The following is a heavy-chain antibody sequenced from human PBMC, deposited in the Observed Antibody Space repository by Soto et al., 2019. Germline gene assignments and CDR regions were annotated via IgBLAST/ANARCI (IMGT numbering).Heavy chain of an antibody. CDR2: ISSSSSTI. CDR1: GFTFSSYS. V-gene: IGHV3-48*01. J-gene: IGHJ3*02. CDR3: ARLGVLTVVHDAFDI. D-gene: IGHD2-21*01. Sequence: GGSLRLSCAASGFTFSSYSMNWVRQAPGKGLEWVSYISSSSSTIYYADSVKGRFTISRDNAKNSLYLQMNSLRAEDTAVYYCARLGVLTVVHDAFDIWGQGTMVTVSS.